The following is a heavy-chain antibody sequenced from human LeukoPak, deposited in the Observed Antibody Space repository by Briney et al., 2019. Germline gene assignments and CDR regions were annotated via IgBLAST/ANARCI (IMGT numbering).Heavy chain of an antibody. D-gene: IGHD5-18*01. CDR1: GGSVSSGSYY. CDR2: IYYSGST. Sequence: SETLSLTCTVSGGSVSSGSYYWSWIRQPPGKGLEWIGYIYYSGSTNYNPALESRVTISVDTSKNQFSLKLSSVTAADTAVYYCARDFGRPLWLNIAFDIWGQGTMVTVSS. V-gene: IGHV4-61*01. J-gene: IGHJ3*02. CDR3: ARDFGRPLWLNIAFDI.